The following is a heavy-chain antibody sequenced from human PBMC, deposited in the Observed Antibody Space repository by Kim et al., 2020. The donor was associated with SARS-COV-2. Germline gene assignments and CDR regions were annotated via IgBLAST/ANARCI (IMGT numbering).Heavy chain of an antibody. D-gene: IGHD3-10*01. CDR3: ATRLLLFGELPSSSYWYFDL. Sequence: SETLSLTCTVSGGSISSGGYYWSWIRQHPGKGLEWIGYIFYSGSTYYNPSLKSRVTISVDTSKNQFSLKLSSVTAADTAVYYCATRLLLFGELPSSSYWYFDLWGRGTLVTVSS. CDR1: GGSISSGGYY. CDR2: IFYSGST. V-gene: IGHV4-31*03. J-gene: IGHJ2*01.